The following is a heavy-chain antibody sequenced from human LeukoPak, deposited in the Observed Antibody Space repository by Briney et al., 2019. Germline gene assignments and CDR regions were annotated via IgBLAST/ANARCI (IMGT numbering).Heavy chain of an antibody. D-gene: IGHD6-13*01. V-gene: IGHV3-9*01. CDR3: AILTGIAAAA. CDR2: ISWNSDSI. Sequence: GGSLRLSCAASGFTFDDYAMHWVRQGPGKGLEWVSGISWNSDSIGYADSVKGRFTISRDNAENALYLQMNSLRAEVTAVYYCAILTGIAAAAWGQGTLVTVSS. J-gene: IGHJ5*02. CDR1: GFTFDDYA.